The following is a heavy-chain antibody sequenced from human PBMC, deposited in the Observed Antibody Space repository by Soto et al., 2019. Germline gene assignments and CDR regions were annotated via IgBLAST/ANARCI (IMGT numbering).Heavy chain of an antibody. V-gene: IGHV6-1*01. J-gene: IGHJ3*02. Sequence: SQTPSLTSAISGDGVSSDSAASNWIRQYPSRGLEWLGRTYYRSKWYNDYAVSVKSRITINPDTSKNQFSLQLNSVTPEDTAVYYCALGAAAGDDAFDIWGQGTMVTVSS. CDR3: ALGAAAGDDAFDI. CDR2: TYYRSKWYN. CDR1: GDGVSSDSAA. D-gene: IGHD6-13*01.